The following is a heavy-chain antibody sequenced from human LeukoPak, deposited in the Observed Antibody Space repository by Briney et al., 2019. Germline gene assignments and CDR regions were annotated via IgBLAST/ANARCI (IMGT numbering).Heavy chain of an antibody. J-gene: IGHJ4*02. CDR1: GFPFSDFS. D-gene: IGHD2-2*01. V-gene: IGHV3-23*01. Sequence: GGSLRLSCATSGFPFSDFSMSWVRQAPGKGLEWVSAISGSGGSTYYADSVKGRFTISRDNSKNTLYLQMNSLRAEDTAVYYCAKDLKGGLPSCYDYWGQGTLVTVSS. CDR3: AKDLKGGLPSCYDY. CDR2: ISGSGGST.